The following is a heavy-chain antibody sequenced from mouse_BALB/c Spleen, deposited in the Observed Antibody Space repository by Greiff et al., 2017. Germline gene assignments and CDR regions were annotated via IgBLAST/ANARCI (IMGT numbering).Heavy chain of an antibody. J-gene: IGHJ2*01. CDR3: AREYGNYYFDY. V-gene: IGHV1-7*01. CDR1: GYTFTSYW. Sequence: QVQLKQSGAELAKPGASVKMSCKASGYTFTSYWMHWVKQRPGQGLEWIGYINPSTGYTEYNQKFKDKATLTADKSSSTAYMQLSSLTSEDSAVYYCAREYGNYYFDYWGQGTTLTVSS. D-gene: IGHD2-10*02. CDR2: INPSTGYT.